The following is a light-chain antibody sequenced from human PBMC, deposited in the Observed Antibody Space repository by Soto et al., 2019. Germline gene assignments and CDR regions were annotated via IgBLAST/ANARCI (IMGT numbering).Light chain of an antibody. Sequence: QSALTQPASVSGSPGQSITISCTGSSSDVGGHNLVSWYQQHPGKAPKVIIYEVSKRPSGVSNRFSASKSGNTASLTISGLQAEDDADYYCCSYGTGGTFRVLGGGTKVTVL. CDR2: EVS. J-gene: IGLJ3*02. V-gene: IGLV2-23*02. CDR3: CSYGTGGTFRV. CDR1: SSDVGGHNL.